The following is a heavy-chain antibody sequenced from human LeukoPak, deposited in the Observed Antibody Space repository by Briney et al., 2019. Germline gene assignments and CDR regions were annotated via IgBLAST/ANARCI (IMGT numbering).Heavy chain of an antibody. Sequence: PSETLSLTCTVSGGSISCSSYYWGWIRQPPGKGLEWIGSIYYSGSTYYNPSLKSRVTISVDTSKNQFSLKLSSVTAADTAVYYCVSFIVVVPAAHGWFDPWGQGTLVTVSS. J-gene: IGHJ5*02. CDR2: IYYSGST. D-gene: IGHD2-2*01. CDR3: VSFIVVVPAAHGWFDP. V-gene: IGHV4-39*01. CDR1: GGSISCSSYY.